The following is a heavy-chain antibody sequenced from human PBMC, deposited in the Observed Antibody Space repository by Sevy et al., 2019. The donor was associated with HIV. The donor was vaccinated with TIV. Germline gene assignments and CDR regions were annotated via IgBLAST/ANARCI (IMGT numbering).Heavy chain of an antibody. V-gene: IGHV3-30*18. CDR1: GFDFREYA. J-gene: IGHJ4*02. Sequence: GGSLRLSCGASGFDFREYAMHWVRQAPGKGLEWVAAVSSDGTNTYYVDSVKGRFTISRDSSQHTLFLHMNSLRVEDTAVYYCAKVGMQRWSYFDFWGQGTLVTVSS. CDR3: AKVGMQRWSYFDF. CDR2: VSSDGTNT. D-gene: IGHD6-13*01.